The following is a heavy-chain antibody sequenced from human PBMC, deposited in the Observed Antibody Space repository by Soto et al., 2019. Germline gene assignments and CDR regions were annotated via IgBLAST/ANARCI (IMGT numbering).Heavy chain of an antibody. V-gene: IGHV4-39*01. CDR1: GGSISSSSYY. D-gene: IGHD4-17*01. CDR3: ARHGTVTNFGC. J-gene: IGHJ4*02. CDR2: FYHSGST. Sequence: QLQLQESGPGLVKPSETLSLTCTVSGGSISSSSYYWGWIRQPPGKVLEWIGSFYHSGSTYYNPSLKSRVTIPVDTSKNQFSLKLTSVTAGDTAVYYCARHGTVTNFGCWGQGTLVTVSS.